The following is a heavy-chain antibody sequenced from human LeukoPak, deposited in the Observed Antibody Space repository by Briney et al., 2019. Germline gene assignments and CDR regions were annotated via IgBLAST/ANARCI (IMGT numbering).Heavy chain of an antibody. Sequence: GGSLRLSCAASGFTFSSYGMHWVRQAPGKGREWVAVILYDGSNKYYADSVKGRFTISRDNSKNTLYLQMNSLRAEDTAVYYCAKDVRNIQGIAAAGYYYGMDVWGQGTTVTVSS. CDR1: GFTFSSYG. D-gene: IGHD6-13*01. CDR3: AKDVRNIQGIAAAGYYYGMDV. CDR2: ILYDGSNK. J-gene: IGHJ6*02. V-gene: IGHV3-30*18.